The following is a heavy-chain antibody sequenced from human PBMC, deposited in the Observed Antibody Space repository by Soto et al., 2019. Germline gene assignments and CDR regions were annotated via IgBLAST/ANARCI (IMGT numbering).Heavy chain of an antibody. CDR1: GGSISSGGYY. D-gene: IGHD1-20*01. CDR3: ARVVVTGTTEYFDY. V-gene: IGHV4-31*03. Sequence: SETLSLTCTVSGGSISSGGYYWSWIRQHPGKGLEWIGYIYYSGSTYYNPSLKSRVTISVDTSKNQFSLKLSSVTAADTAVYYCARVVVTGTTEYFDYSCQGTLLTLSS. J-gene: IGHJ4*02. CDR2: IYYSGST.